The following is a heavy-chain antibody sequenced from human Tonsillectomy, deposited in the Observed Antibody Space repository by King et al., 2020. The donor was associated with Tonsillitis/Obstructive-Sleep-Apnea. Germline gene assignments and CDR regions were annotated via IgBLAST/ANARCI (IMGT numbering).Heavy chain of an antibody. J-gene: IGHJ3*02. D-gene: IGHD6-13*01. CDR3: AKDISSSWYSGAVDI. V-gene: IGHV3-9*01. CDR1: GFTFDDYA. Sequence: VQLVESGGGLVQPGRSLRLSCAASGFTFDDYAMHWVRQAPGKGLEWVSGISWNSGSIGYADSVKGRFTISRDNAKNSLYLQMNSLRAEDTALYYCAKDISSSWYSGAVDIWGQGTMVTVSS. CDR2: ISWNSGSI.